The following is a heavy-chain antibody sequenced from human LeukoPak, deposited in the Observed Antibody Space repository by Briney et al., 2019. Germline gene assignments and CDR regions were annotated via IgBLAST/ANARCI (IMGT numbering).Heavy chain of an antibody. CDR2: INTDGSST. D-gene: IGHD3-22*01. V-gene: IGHV3-74*01. CDR3: ATPYYYDSSGCWGGFQD. CDR1: GFTFSGFW. Sequence: GGSLRLSCAASGFTFSGFWMHWVRQAPGKGLVWVSLINTDGSSTRYADSVTGRFTISRDNAKNTLYLQMNSLRAEDSALYYCATPYYYDSSGCWGGFQDWGQGTLVTVSS. J-gene: IGHJ1*01.